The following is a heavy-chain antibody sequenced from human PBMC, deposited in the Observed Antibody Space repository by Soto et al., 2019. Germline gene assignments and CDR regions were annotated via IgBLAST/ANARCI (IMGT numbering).Heavy chain of an antibody. CDR3: ARGLYYYYYMDV. V-gene: IGHV4-39*01. J-gene: IGHJ6*03. CDR1: GGTIGSSGYY. Sequence: SEPLSLTSTVSGGTIGSSGYYWGWIRQPPGKGLEWIGSIYYSGSTYYNPSLKSRVTISVDTSKNQFSLKLSSVTAADTAVYYCARGLYYYYYMDVWGKGTTVTVSS. CDR2: IYYSGST.